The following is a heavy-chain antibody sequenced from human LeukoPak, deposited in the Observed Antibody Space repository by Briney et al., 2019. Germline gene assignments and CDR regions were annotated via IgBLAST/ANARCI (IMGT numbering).Heavy chain of an antibody. J-gene: IGHJ4*02. CDR3: ATQGLRWPSGDY. Sequence: SEALSLTCTVSGGSISGYYWSWIRQPPGKGLEWIGEINHSGSTNYNPSLKSRVTISVDTSKNQFSLKLSSVTAADTAVYYCATQGLRWPSGDYWGQGTLVTVSS. CDR1: GGSISGYY. CDR2: INHSGST. V-gene: IGHV4-34*01. D-gene: IGHD4-23*01.